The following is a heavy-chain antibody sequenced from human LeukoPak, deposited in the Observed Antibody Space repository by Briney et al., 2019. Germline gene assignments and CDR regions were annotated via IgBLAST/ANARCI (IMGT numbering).Heavy chain of an antibody. Sequence: SETLSLTCAVSGASISSGYWWSWVRQPPGKGLEWIGEIYHSGSTNHNPSLKSRVTISVDKSKSQFSLNLSSVTAADTAVYYCARDDTRVIRGIRFHYWGQGTLVTVSS. V-gene: IGHV4-4*02. J-gene: IGHJ4*02. CDR2: IYHSGST. CDR3: ARDDTRVIRGIRFHY. CDR1: GASISSGYW. D-gene: IGHD3-10*01.